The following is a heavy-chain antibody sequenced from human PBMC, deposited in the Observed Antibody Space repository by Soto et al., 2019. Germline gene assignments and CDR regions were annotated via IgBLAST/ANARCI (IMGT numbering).Heavy chain of an antibody. D-gene: IGHD3-10*02. CDR1: GYTLTELS. CDR3: ATRSRMFGELLGGFDY. J-gene: IGHJ4*02. V-gene: IGHV1-24*01. CDR2: FDPEDGET. Sequence: QVQLVQSGAEVKKPGASVKDSCKVSGYTLTELSMHWVRQAPGKGLEWMGGFDPEDGETIYAQKFQGRVTMTEDTSTDRAYMELSSLRSEYTAVYYCATRSRMFGELLGGFDYWGQGTLVTVSS.